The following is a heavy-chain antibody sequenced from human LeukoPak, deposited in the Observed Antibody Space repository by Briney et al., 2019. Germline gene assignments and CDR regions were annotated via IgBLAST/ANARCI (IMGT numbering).Heavy chain of an antibody. CDR3: ARHWDSSGYYYGKWFDP. D-gene: IGHD3-22*01. CDR2: MNPNSGNT. V-gene: IGHV1-8*03. CDR1: GYTFTSYD. Sequence: ASVKASCKASGYTFTSYDINWVRQATGQGLEWMGWMNPNSGNTGYAQKFQGRVTITRNTSISTAYMELSSLRSEDTAVYYCARHWDSSGYYYGKWFDPWGQGTLVTVSS. J-gene: IGHJ5*02.